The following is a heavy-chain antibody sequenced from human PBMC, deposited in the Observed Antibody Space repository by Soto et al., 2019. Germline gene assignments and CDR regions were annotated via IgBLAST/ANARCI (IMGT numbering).Heavy chain of an antibody. V-gene: IGHV3-15*07. Sequence: EVQLVESGGGLVKPGGSLTLSCAASGLKFSDAWMNWVRQAPGKGLEWVGRMLSIGAGGTTDYAAPVQGRFTISRDDSXXXXXXXXXXXXXXXXXXXXXXXXXXXXXXXXXXXGMRVWGQGTTVTVSS. CDR3: XXXXXXXXXXXXXXGMRV. CDR2: MLSIGAGGTT. J-gene: IGHJ6*02. CDR1: GLKFSDAW.